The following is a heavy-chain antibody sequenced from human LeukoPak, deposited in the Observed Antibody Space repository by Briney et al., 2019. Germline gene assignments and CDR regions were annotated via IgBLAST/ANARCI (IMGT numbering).Heavy chain of an antibody. V-gene: IGHV4-39*01. CDR2: IYYSGST. CDR1: GGSISSSSYY. CDR3: ASGYSYGTKPYDY. D-gene: IGHD5-18*01. Sequence: SETLSLTCTVSGGSISSSSYYWGWIRQPPGKGLEWIGSIYYSGSTYYNPSLKSQVTISVDTSKNQFSLKLSSVTAADTAVYYCASGYSYGTKPYDYWGQGTLVTVSS. J-gene: IGHJ4*02.